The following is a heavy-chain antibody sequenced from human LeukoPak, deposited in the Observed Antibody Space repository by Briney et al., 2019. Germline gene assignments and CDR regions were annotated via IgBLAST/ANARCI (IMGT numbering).Heavy chain of an antibody. CDR2: IRYDGSNK. V-gene: IGHV3-30*02. CDR1: GFTFSSYG. Sequence: GGSLRLSCAASGFTFSSYGMHWVRQAPGKGLGWVAFIRYDGSNKYYADSVKGRFTISRDNSKNTLYLQMNSLRAEDTAVYYCAKELPVAGTAPNPYYFDYWGQGTLVTVSS. J-gene: IGHJ4*02. D-gene: IGHD6-19*01. CDR3: AKELPVAGTAPNPYYFDY.